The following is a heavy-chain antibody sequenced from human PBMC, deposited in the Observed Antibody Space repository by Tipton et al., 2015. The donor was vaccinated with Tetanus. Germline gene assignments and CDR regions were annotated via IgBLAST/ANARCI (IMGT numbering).Heavy chain of an antibody. CDR2: TTPIFGTA. D-gene: IGHD4-17*01. J-gene: IGHJ4*02. CDR1: GGTFSGHA. CDR3: ARRRTTTALSYYLES. V-gene: IGHV1-69*01. Sequence: QSGPEVKKPGSSVKVSCRASGGTFSGHAISWVRQAPGKGLEWMGGTTPIFGTAEYAQRLQGRVTVTADESTGTAYMELRSLRFEDTAVYYCARRRTTTALSYYLESWGQGTLVTVSS.